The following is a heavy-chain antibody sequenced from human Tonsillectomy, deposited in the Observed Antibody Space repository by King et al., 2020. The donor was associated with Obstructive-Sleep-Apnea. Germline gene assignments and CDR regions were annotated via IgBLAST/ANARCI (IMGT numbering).Heavy chain of an antibody. J-gene: IGHJ4*02. CDR1: GFTFSNYG. Sequence: QVQLVESGGGVVQPGRSLRLSCAASGFTFSNYGMHWVRQAPGKGLEWVALIRYDGSNKDYADSVKGRFTISRDNSKNTLYLQMNSLRAEDTVVYYCAKDQDGSSYLFDYWGQGTLVTVSS. CDR3: AKDQDGSSYLFDY. CDR2: IRYDGSNK. D-gene: IGHD6-6*01. V-gene: IGHV3-30*02.